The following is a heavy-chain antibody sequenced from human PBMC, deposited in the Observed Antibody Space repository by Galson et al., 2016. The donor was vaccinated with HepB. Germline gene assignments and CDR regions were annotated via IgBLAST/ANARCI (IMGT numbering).Heavy chain of an antibody. J-gene: IGHJ4*01. CDR1: GFTFSDYP. D-gene: IGHD2-2*01. V-gene: IGHV3-23*01. Sequence: SLRLSCAASGFTFSDYPMTWVRQAPGKGLEWVSTINSKGAFTHYADSVKGRFSISRDNSKRTLSLQMNSLRAEETAIYYCAKGEGHCSSTSCTGFYDCWGQGALVTVSS. CDR2: INSKGAFT. CDR3: AKGEGHCSSTSCTGFYDC.